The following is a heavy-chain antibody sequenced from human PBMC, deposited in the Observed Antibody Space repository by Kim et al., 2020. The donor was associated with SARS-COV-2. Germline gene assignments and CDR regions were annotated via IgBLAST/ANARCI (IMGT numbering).Heavy chain of an antibody. D-gene: IGHD6-6*01. CDR2: IYYSGST. J-gene: IGHJ4*02. Sequence: SETLSLTCTVSGGSISSSSYYWGWIRQPPGKGLEWIGSIYYSGSTYYNPSLKSRVTISVDTSKNQFSLKLSSVTAADTAVYYCARRGGTRSYYFDYWGQG. CDR1: GGSISSSSYY. CDR3: ARRGGTRSYYFDY. V-gene: IGHV4-39*07.